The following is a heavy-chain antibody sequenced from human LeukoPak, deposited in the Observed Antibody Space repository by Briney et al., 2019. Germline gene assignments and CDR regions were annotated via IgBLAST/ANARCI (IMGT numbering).Heavy chain of an antibody. V-gene: IGHV3-48*03. Sequence: GGSLRLSCAASGFTFSSYEMNWVRQAPGKGLEWVSYVSSSGSTIYYADYVKGRFTISRDNAKNSLYLQMNSLRAEDTAVYYCARVGGDWDYYYYGMDVWGQGTTVTVSS. CDR3: ARVGGDWDYYYYGMDV. CDR2: VSSSGSTI. D-gene: IGHD2-21*02. J-gene: IGHJ6*02. CDR1: GFTFSSYE.